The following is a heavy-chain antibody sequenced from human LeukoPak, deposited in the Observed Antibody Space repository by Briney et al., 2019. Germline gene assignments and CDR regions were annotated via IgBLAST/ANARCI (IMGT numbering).Heavy chain of an antibody. Sequence: SETLSLTCTVSGVSISSYYWSWIRQPPGKGLEWIGYIYYSGSTNYNPSLKSRVTISVDTSKNQFSLKLSSVTAADTAVYYCARVYYDSSGYCFDYWGQGTLVTVSS. V-gene: IGHV4-59*01. CDR2: IYYSGST. CDR3: ARVYYDSSGYCFDY. D-gene: IGHD3-22*01. J-gene: IGHJ4*02. CDR1: GVSISSYY.